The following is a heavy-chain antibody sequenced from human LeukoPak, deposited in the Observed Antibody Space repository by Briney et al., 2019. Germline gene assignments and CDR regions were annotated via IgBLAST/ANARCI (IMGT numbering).Heavy chain of an antibody. CDR2: IYSGGST. J-gene: IGHJ4*02. V-gene: IGHV3-66*02. CDR3: ARESRSGSYEFDY. Sequence: GGSLRLSCAASGFTVSSNYMSWVRQAPGKGLEWVSVIYSGGSTYYADSVKGRFTISRDNSKNTLYLQMNSLRAEDTAVYYCARESRSGSYEFDYWGQGTLVTVSS. D-gene: IGHD1-26*01. CDR1: GFTVSSNY.